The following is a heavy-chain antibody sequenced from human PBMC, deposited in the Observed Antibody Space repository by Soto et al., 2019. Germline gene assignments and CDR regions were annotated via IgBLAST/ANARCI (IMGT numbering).Heavy chain of an antibody. V-gene: IGHV1-46*01. D-gene: IGHD3-3*01. Sequence: GASVKVSCKXSGYTFTSYYMHWVRQAPGQGLEWMGIINPSGGSTSYAQKFQGRVTMTRDTSTSTVYMELSSLRSEDTAVYYCAREAYYDFWSGSYYYYYGMDVWGQGTTVTVSS. J-gene: IGHJ6*02. CDR1: GYTFTSYY. CDR2: INPSGGST. CDR3: AREAYYDFWSGSYYYYYGMDV.